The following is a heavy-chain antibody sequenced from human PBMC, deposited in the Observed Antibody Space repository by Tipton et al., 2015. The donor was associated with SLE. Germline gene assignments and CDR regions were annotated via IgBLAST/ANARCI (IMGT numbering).Heavy chain of an antibody. CDR1: GGSISSSSYY. J-gene: IGHJ4*02. CDR2: INHSGST. Sequence: TLSLTCTVSGGSISSSSYYWSWIRQPPGKGLEWIGEINHSGSTNYNPSLKSRVTISVDTSKNQFSLKLSSVTAADTAVYYCARGEGVSYFDYWGQGTLVTVSS. D-gene: IGHD2-8*01. CDR3: ARGEGVSYFDY. V-gene: IGHV4-39*07.